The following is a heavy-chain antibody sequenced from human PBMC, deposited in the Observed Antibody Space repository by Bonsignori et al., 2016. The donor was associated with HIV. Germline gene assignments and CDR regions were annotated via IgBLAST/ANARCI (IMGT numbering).Heavy chain of an antibody. CDR2: ISWNSGSI. CDR3: AKSGGKVAGATGWGEVDY. J-gene: IGHJ4*02. D-gene: IGHD1-26*01. Sequence: PGKGLEWVSGISWNSGSIGYADSVKGRFTISRDNAKNSLYLQMNSLRAEDTALYYCAKSGGKVAGATGWGEVDYWGQGTLVTVSS. V-gene: IGHV3-9*01.